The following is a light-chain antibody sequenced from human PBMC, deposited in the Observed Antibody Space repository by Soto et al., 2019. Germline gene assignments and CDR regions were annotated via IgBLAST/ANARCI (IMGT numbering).Light chain of an antibody. CDR2: AAS. CDR3: QQLGSYPLT. CDR1: QGITSD. V-gene: IGKV1-9*01. J-gene: IGKJ5*01. Sequence: IQLTQSPSSLSASVGDRVTITCRARQGITSDLAWYQQETGRATKLLIYAASTLQSGVPSRFSGSGSGTDFSLAIGSLQPEDSATSSCQQLGSYPLTFGQGTLLEIK.